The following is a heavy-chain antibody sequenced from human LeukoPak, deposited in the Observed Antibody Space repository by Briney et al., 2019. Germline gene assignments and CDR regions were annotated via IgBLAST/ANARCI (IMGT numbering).Heavy chain of an antibody. J-gene: IGHJ4*02. D-gene: IGHD2-15*01. CDR3: ARWRYCSGGSCNPKTKYYFDY. CDR1: GFTFDDYG. V-gene: IGHV3-20*04. Sequence: GGSLRLSCAASGFTFDDYGMSWVRQAPGKGLEWVSGLNWKGGSTGYADSVKGRFTISRDNAKNSLYLQMNSLRAEDTAFYYCARWRYCSGGSCNPKTKYYFDYWGQGTLVTVSS. CDR2: LNWKGGST.